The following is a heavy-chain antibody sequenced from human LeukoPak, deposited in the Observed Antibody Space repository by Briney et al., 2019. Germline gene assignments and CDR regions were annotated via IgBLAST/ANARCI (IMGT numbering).Heavy chain of an antibody. D-gene: IGHD6-19*01. J-gene: IGHJ4*02. CDR1: GGSISSSSYY. Sequence: PSETLSLTCTVSGGSISSSSYYWGWIRQPPGKGLEWIGSMYYSGSTYYNPSLKSRVTISVEKSKKQFSLKLSSVTAADTAVYYCARDISSGWYFDYWGQGTLFTVSS. V-gene: IGHV4-39*02. CDR2: MYYSGST. CDR3: ARDISSGWYFDY.